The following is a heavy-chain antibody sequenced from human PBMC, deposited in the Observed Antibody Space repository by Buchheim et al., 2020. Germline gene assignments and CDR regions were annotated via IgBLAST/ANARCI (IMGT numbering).Heavy chain of an antibody. J-gene: IGHJ4*02. CDR3: ARGPERWYRKGYYFDY. Sequence: QVQLQESGPGLVKPSQTLSLTCTVSGGSISSGGYYWSWIRQPPGKGLEWIGEINHSGSTNYNPSLKSRVTISVDTSKNQFSLKLSSVTAADTAVYYCARGPERWYRKGYYFDYWGQGTL. CDR1: GGSISSGGYY. V-gene: IGHV4-31*03. D-gene: IGHD4-23*01. CDR2: INHSGST.